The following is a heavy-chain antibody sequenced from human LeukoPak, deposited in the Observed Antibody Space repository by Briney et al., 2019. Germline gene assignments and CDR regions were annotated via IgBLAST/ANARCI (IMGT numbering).Heavy chain of an antibody. D-gene: IGHD5-24*01. CDR1: GGSISSSSYY. V-gene: IGHV4-39*07. J-gene: IGHJ4*02. CDR3: ARVREEMATIFHDY. CDR2: IYYSGST. Sequence: SETLSLTCTVSGGSISSSSYYWGWMRQPPGNGLEWIGSIYYSGSTYYNPSLKSRVTISVDTSKNQFSLKLSSVTAADTAVYYCARVREEMATIFHDYWGQGTLVTVSS.